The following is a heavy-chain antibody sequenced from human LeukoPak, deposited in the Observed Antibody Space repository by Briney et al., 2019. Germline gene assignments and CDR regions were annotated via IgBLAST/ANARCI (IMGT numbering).Heavy chain of an antibody. V-gene: IGHV3-21*01. J-gene: IGHJ5*02. CDR1: GFTFSSYS. Sequence: GGSLRLSCAASGFTFSSYSMNWVRQAPGKGLEWVSSISSSSSYIYYADSVKGRFTISRDNAKNSLYLQMNSLRAEDTAVYYCARAIPSEEHWFDPWGQGTLVTVSS. CDR2: ISSSSSYI. D-gene: IGHD1-26*01. CDR3: ARAIPSEEHWFDP.